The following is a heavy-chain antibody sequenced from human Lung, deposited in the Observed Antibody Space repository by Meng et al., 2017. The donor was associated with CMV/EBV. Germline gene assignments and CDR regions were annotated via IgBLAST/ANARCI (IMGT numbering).Heavy chain of an antibody. D-gene: IGHD2-2*01. V-gene: IGHV3-23*01. CDR2: ISGSGGST. J-gene: IGHJ4*02. CDR3: AKIWEDSVVVPAVLGY. Sequence: GGSXRLXXAASGFTFSSYAMSWVRQAPGKGLEWVSAISGSGGSTYYADSVKGRLTISRDNSKNTLYLQMNSLRAEDTAVYYCAKIWEDSVVVPAVLGYWGQGXLVTVSS. CDR1: GFTFSSYA.